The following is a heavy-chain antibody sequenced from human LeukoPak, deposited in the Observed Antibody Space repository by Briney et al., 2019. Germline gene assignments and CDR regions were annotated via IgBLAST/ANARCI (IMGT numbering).Heavy chain of an antibody. CDR2: INPNSGGT. V-gene: IGHV1-2*02. D-gene: IGHD2-2*01. Sequence: GASVKVSCKASGYTFTGYHMHWVRQAPGQGLEWMGWINPNSGGTNYAQKFQGRVTMTRDTSISTAYMELSRLRSDDTAVYYCARDHKIVVVPAATLRTASTAKYYYYYYMDVWGKGTTVTVSS. J-gene: IGHJ6*03. CDR3: ARDHKIVVVPAATLRTASTAKYYYYYYMDV. CDR1: GYTFTGYH.